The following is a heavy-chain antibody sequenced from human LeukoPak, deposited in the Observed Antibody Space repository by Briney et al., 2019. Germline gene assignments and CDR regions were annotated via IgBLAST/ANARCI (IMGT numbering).Heavy chain of an antibody. CDR1: GGSISSYY. Sequence: SETLSLTCTVSGGSISSYYWSWIRQPPGKGLEWIGYIYYSGSTNYNPSLKSRVTISVDTSKNQFSLKLSSVTAADTAVYYCARLAPWELLIGLDAFDIWGQGTMVTVSS. V-gene: IGHV4-59*08. J-gene: IGHJ3*02. CDR3: ARLAPWELLIGLDAFDI. D-gene: IGHD1-26*01. CDR2: IYYSGST.